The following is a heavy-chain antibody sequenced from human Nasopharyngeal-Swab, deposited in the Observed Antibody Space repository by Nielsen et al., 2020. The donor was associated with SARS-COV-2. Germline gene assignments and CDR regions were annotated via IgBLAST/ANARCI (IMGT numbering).Heavy chain of an antibody. J-gene: IGHJ2*01. CDR2: INPSGGST. V-gene: IGHV1-46*01. CDR1: GYTFTSYY. Sequence: ASVKDSCKASGYTFTSYYMHWVRQAPAQGLEWMGIINPSGGSTSYAQKFQGRVTMTRDPSTSTVYMELSSLRSEDTAVYYCARDLYSSGWYRTNWYFDLWGRGTLVTVSS. D-gene: IGHD6-19*01. CDR3: ARDLYSSGWYRTNWYFDL.